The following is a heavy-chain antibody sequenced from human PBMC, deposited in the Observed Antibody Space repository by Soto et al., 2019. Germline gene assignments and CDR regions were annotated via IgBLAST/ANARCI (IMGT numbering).Heavy chain of an antibody. CDR2: IYHSGST. J-gene: IGHJ5*02. D-gene: IGHD1-26*01. V-gene: IGHV4-30-2*01. Sequence: SETLSLTCAVSGGSISSGGYSWSWIRQPPGKGPEWIGYIYHSGSTYYNPSLKSRVTISVDRSKNQFSLKLSSVTAADTAVYYCARDVRSGSYYGGRWFDPWGQGTLVTVSS. CDR1: GGSISSGGYS. CDR3: ARDVRSGSYYGGRWFDP.